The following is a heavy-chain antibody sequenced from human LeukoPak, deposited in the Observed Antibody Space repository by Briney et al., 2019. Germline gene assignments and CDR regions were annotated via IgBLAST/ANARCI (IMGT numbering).Heavy chain of an antibody. V-gene: IGHV6-1*01. CDR2: TYYRSKWSN. Sequence: SQTLSLTCAISGDSVSSNSAAWNWIRQSPSRGLEWLVRTYYRSKWSNDYAVSVKSRITIKADTSKNQFSLQLNSVTPEDTAVYYCARGGTGYCTSSICYFDYWGQGTLVTVSS. CDR3: ARGGTGYCTSSICYFDY. CDR1: GDSVSSNSAA. D-gene: IGHD2-2*01. J-gene: IGHJ4*02.